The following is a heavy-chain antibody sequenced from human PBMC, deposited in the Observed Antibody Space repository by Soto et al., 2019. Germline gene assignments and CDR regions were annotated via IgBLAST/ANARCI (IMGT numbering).Heavy chain of an antibody. CDR2: ISPYNGNT. CDR1: GYTFISYG. Sequence: HVQLVQSGAEVKKPGASLKVSCKASGYTFISYGVSWVREAPGQGLEWLGWISPYNGNTNYAQKLQGRITMTTDTSTSTVYMDLRSLSTDDTAVYYCARDQTKWLTDAFDIWGQGTMVVVSS. J-gene: IGHJ3*02. D-gene: IGHD5-12*01. V-gene: IGHV1-18*01. CDR3: ARDQTKWLTDAFDI.